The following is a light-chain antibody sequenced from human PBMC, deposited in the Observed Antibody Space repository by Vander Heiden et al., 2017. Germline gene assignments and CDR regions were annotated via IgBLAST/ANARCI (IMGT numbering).Light chain of an antibody. Sequence: QSALTQPPSASGSPGQPVPISCTGTRSDVGGYNLVSWYQQHPGKAPMLKMYEVSKRPSGVPDRFSGSKSGNTASLTVSGLQAEDEAYYYCSSYAGSNTVFGGGTKLTVL. CDR1: RSDVGGYNL. CDR3: SSYAGSNTV. CDR2: EVS. J-gene: IGLJ3*02. V-gene: IGLV2-8*01.